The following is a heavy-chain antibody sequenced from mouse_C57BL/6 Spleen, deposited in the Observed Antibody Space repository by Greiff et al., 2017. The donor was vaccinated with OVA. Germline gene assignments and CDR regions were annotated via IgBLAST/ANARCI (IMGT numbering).Heavy chain of an antibody. CDR1: GYTFTDYN. V-gene: IGHV1-18*01. CDR3: AREGITTVVADYWYFDV. CDR2: INPNNGGT. Sequence: VQLQQSGPELVKPGASVKIPCKASGYTFTDYNMDWVKQSHGKSLEWIGDINPNNGGTIYNQKFKGKATLTVDKSSSTAYMELRSLTSEDTAVYYCAREGITTVVADYWYFDVWGTGTKVTVSS. D-gene: IGHD1-1*01. J-gene: IGHJ1*03.